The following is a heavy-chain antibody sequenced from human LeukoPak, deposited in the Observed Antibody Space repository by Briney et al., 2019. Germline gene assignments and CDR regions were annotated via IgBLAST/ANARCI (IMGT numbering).Heavy chain of an antibody. Sequence: PSETLSLTCTVSGGSISSSSYYWGWIRQPPGKGLEWIGRIYYSGSTYYNPSLKSRVTISVDTSKNQFSLKLSSVTAADTAVYYCARAFSLWFGESSNYYYYYMDVWGKGTTVTISS. V-gene: IGHV4-39*07. J-gene: IGHJ6*03. CDR1: GGSISSSSYY. CDR3: ARAFSLWFGESSNYYYYYMDV. D-gene: IGHD3-10*01. CDR2: IYYSGST.